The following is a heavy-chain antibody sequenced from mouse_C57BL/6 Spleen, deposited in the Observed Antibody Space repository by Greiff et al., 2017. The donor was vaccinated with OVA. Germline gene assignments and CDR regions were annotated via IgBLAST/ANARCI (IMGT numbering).Heavy chain of an antibody. CDR3: AREEGLRRGDAMDY. J-gene: IGHJ4*01. Sequence: VQLQQSGAELAKPGASVKLSCKASGYTFTSYWMHWVKQRPGQGLEWIGYINPSSGYTKYNQKFKDKATLTAYKSSSTAYMQLSSLTYEDSAVYYGAREEGLRRGDAMDYWGQGTSVTVSS. CDR1: GYTFTSYW. V-gene: IGHV1-7*01. D-gene: IGHD2-4*01. CDR2: INPSSGYT.